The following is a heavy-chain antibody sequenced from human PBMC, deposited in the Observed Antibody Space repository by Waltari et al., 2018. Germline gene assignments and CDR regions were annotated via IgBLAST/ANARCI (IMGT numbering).Heavy chain of an antibody. J-gene: IGHJ1*01. Sequence: QVQLVESGAEVKKPGSSVKVSCKASGGTFNDYVFSWVRQAPGQGLEWMGGITPVLGTANKAQKFQLRVTFTADESTSTAYMELSGLKSEDTAVYYCAIEDCGSGCYSAEYFQHWGQGTLVTVSS. V-gene: IGHV1-69*01. CDR3: AIEDCGSGCYSAEYFQH. CDR2: ITPVLGTA. CDR1: GGTFNDYV. D-gene: IGHD2-21*02.